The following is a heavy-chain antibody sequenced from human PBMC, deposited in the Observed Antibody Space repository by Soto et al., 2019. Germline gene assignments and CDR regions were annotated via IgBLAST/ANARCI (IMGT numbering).Heavy chain of an antibody. CDR3: AREVGDDYGGNLDAFDI. CDR1: GYTFTSYG. V-gene: IGHV1-18*04. CDR2: ISAYNGNT. Sequence: ASVQVSCKASGYTFTSYGISWVRQAPGQGLEWMGWISAYNGNTNYAQKLQGRVTMTTDTSTSTAYMELRSLRSDDTAVYYCAREVGDDYGGNLDAFDIWGQGTMVTVSS. J-gene: IGHJ3*02. D-gene: IGHD4-17*01.